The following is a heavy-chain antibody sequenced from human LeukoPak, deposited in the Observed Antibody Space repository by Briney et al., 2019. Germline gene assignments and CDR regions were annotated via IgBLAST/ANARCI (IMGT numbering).Heavy chain of an antibody. D-gene: IGHD1-26*01. Sequence: GGSLRLSCAASGFTFSSYSMNWVRQAPGKGLEWVSYISSSSSTIYYADSVKGRFTISRDNAKNSLYLQMNSLRAEDTAVYYCARDWEVRDYYYYYYYMDVWGKGTTVTVSS. CDR3: ARDWEVRDYYYYYYYMDV. J-gene: IGHJ6*03. V-gene: IGHV3-48*01. CDR1: GFTFSSYS. CDR2: ISSSSSTI.